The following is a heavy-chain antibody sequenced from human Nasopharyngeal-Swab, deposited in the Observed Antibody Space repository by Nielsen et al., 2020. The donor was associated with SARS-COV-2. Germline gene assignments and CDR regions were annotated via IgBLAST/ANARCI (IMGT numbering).Heavy chain of an antibody. J-gene: IGHJ4*02. Sequence: GGSLSLSCAASGFTFSSYWMSWVRRAPGKGLEWVAHIKQSGSGQYYVDSVKGRFTISRDNAKNSLSLQMNSLRAEDTAVYYCARYCSTTSCPRGFDYWGQGTLVTVSS. V-gene: IGHV3-7*01. CDR3: ARYCSTTSCPRGFDY. D-gene: IGHD2-2*01. CDR2: IKQSGSGQ. CDR1: GFTFSSYW.